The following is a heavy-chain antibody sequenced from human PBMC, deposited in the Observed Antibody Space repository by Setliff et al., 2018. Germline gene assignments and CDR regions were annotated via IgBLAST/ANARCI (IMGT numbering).Heavy chain of an antibody. V-gene: IGHV4-38-2*02. CDR3: AREQWLDPPGYYYMDV. D-gene: IGHD6-19*01. CDR2: IYHSGST. J-gene: IGHJ6*03. Sequence: PSETLSLTCAVSGYSISSDSYWGWIRQPPGKGLEWIASIYHSGSTNYNPSLKSRVTISMDTSKNQFSLKLNSVTAADMAVYYCAREQWLDPPGYYYMDVWAKGTTVTVSS. CDR1: GYSISSDSY.